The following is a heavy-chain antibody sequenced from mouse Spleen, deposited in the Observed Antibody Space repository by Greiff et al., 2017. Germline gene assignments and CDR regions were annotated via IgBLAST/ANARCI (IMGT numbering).Heavy chain of an antibody. CDR1: GFAFSSYD. J-gene: IGHJ4*01. V-gene: IGHV5-12-1*01. Sequence: EVMLVESGGGLVKPGGSLKLSCAASGFAFSSYDMSWVRQTPEKRLEWVAYISSGGGSTYYPDTVKGRFTISRDNAKNTLYLQMSSLKSEDTAMYYCARQRRGYYAMDYWGQGTSVTVSS. CDR3: ARQRRGYYAMDY. CDR2: ISSGGGST.